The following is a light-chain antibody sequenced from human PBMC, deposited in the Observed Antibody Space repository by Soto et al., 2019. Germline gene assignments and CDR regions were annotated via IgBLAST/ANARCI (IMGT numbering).Light chain of an antibody. Sequence: IGLTQSAGALSLYPGERATLSCRASQSVSNSYLAWYQQKPGQAPRLLIYGASSRATGVPDRFSGSGSGTDFTLTISRLEPEDFAVYYCQQYGSSPGTFGQGTKVDIK. CDR3: QQYGSSPGT. J-gene: IGKJ1*01. CDR1: QSVSNSY. V-gene: IGKV3-20*01. CDR2: GAS.